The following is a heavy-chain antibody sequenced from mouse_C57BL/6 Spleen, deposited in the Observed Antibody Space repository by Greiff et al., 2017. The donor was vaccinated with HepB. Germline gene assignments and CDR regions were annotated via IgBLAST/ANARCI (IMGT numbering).Heavy chain of an antibody. D-gene: IGHD2-4*01. Sequence: EVKLMESGGGLVKPGGSLKLSCAASGFTFSDYGMHWVRQAPEKGLEWVAYISSGSSTNYYADTVKGRFTIYRDNAMNTLFLQMTSLRSEDTAMYYCAIYDYDWYFDVWGTGTTVTVSS. CDR1: GFTFSDYG. J-gene: IGHJ1*03. V-gene: IGHV5-17*01. CDR3: AIYDYDWYFDV. CDR2: ISSGSSTN.